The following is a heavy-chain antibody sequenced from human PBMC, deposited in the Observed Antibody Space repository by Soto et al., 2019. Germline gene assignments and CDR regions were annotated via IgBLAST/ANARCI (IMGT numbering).Heavy chain of an antibody. Sequence: ASVKVSCKASGYTFTGYYMHWVRQAPGQGLEWMGWINPNSGGTNYAQKFQGWVTMTRDTSISTAYMGLSRLRSDDTAVYYCARDKIGGDSSSFSPHYYYYYGMDVWGQGTTVTVSS. CDR3: ARDKIGGDSSSFSPHYYYYYGMDV. CDR2: INPNSGGT. J-gene: IGHJ6*02. D-gene: IGHD6-13*01. V-gene: IGHV1-2*04. CDR1: GYTFTGYY.